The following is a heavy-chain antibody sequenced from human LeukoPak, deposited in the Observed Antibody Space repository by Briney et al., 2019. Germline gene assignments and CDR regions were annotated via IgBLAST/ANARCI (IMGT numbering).Heavy chain of an antibody. D-gene: IGHD2-15*01. CDR1: GLIFLCYA. Sequence: PGGSLSLSCASCGLIFLCYAMRWVRPAAARGREGVSPISGRVGCTHFAHSVKGRFTISRDNSKNTLYLQMNSLRAEDTAVYYCAKGYCSGGSCYGYYYYGMDVWGQGTTVTVSS. CDR3: AKGYCSGGSCYGYYYYGMDV. V-gene: IGHV3-23*01. J-gene: IGHJ6*02. CDR2: ISGRVGCT.